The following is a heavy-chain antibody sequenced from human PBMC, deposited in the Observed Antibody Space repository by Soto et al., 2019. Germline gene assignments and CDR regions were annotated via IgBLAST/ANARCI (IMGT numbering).Heavy chain of an antibody. CDR2: VYSSGTT. J-gene: IGHJ4*02. CDR3: ARDIGSYAYGEGY. V-gene: IGHV4-4*07. CDR1: GGSITSYW. D-gene: IGHD3-10*01. Sequence: QVQLQESGPGLVKPSETLSLTCSVSGGSITSYWWSWIRQPAGKGLEWIGRVYSSGTTDYTPSLNRRATLSVETSKNQFSLKLSSVTAADTAVYYCARDIGSYAYGEGYWGQGIQVTVSS.